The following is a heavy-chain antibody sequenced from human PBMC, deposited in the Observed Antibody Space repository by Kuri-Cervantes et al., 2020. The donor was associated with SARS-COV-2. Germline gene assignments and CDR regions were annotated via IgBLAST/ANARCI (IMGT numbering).Heavy chain of an antibody. CDR3: GRDRVVPGDYYYYGMDV. V-gene: IGHV1-69*13. CDR1: GGTFSSYA. D-gene: IGHD2-15*01. Sequence: SVKVSCKASGGTFSSYAISWVRQAPGQGLEWMGGIIPIFGTANYAQKFQGRVTITADESTSTAYMELSSLRSEDTAVYYCGRDRVVPGDYYYYGMDVWGQGTTVTVSS. J-gene: IGHJ6*02. CDR2: IIPIFGTA.